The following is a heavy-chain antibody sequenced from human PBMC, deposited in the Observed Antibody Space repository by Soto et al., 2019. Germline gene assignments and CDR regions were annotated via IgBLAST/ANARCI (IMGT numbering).Heavy chain of an antibody. CDR3: GRVRVDKAEGWFDP. CDR1: GYSFSSLW. D-gene: IGHD5-18*01. J-gene: IGHJ5*02. Sequence: PGESLKISCKGSGYSFSSLWITWVRQMPGKGLEWMGRIDPSDSYANYSPSFQGHVTFSADKSINTAYLQWSSLKASDTAMYYCGRVRVDKAEGWFDPWGQGTLVTVSS. V-gene: IGHV5-10-1*01. CDR2: IDPSDSYA.